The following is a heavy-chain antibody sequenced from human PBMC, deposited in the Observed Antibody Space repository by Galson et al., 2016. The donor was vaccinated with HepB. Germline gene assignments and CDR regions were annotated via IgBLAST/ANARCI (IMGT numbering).Heavy chain of an antibody. CDR1: GFSLTTGRVG. CDR2: FYRDDDR. J-gene: IGHJ5*01. Sequence: PALVTPTQTLTLTCTFSGFSLTTGRVGVGWIRQPPGKALEWLALFYRDDDRRYNPSLKSRLTITTDPSRDQVILTMTNMDPVDTATYYCAYRGSAGYFSGFDFWGQGTLVTVSS. V-gene: IGHV2-5*02. CDR3: AYRGSAGYFSGFDF. D-gene: IGHD3-9*01.